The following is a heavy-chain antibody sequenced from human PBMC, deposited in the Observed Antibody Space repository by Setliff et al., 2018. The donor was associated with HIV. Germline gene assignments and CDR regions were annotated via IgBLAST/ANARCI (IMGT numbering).Heavy chain of an antibody. J-gene: IGHJ4*02. CDR1: GFTFSSFG. V-gene: IGHV3-30*02. CDR2: IQYDGSNK. CDR3: AKDYVENDY. D-gene: IGHD3-16*01. Sequence: GGSLRLSCAASGFTFSSFGMHWVRQAPGKGLEWVSFIQYDGSNKYYADSVKGRFTISRDNSKNTLSLQMNSLRAEDTAVYYCAKDYVENDYWGQGTLVTVSS.